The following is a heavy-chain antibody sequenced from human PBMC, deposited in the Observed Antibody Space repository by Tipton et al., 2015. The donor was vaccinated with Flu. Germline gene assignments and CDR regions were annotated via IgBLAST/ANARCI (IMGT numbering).Heavy chain of an antibody. Sequence: RSLRLSCAASGFTFSSFVFHWVRQTPGKGLDWVAVISSDGSNTKYADFVRGRFTISRDNSKNTLFLQMNSLRTEDTAVYYCVRRQLTLYDMGAMDVRGQGTTVTVS. CDR2: ISSDGSNT. CDR3: VRRQLTLYDMGAMDV. V-gene: IGHV3-30*03. D-gene: IGHD3-22*01. CDR1: GFTFSSFV. J-gene: IGHJ6*02.